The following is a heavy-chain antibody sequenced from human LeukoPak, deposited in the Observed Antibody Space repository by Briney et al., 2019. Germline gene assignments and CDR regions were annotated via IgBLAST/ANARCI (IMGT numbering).Heavy chain of an antibody. CDR1: GFAFSSFS. V-gene: IGHV3-21*01. J-gene: IGHJ6*02. CDR3: ARVLWFGELLLVSNGMDV. Sequence: GGSLRLSCAASGFAFSSFSMNWGRQAPGKGLEWVSSISTSSSYIYYADSLKGRFTISRDNAKNSLYLQMNSLRAEDTAVYYCARVLWFGELLLVSNGMDVWGQGTTVTVSS. CDR2: ISTSSSYI. D-gene: IGHD3-10*01.